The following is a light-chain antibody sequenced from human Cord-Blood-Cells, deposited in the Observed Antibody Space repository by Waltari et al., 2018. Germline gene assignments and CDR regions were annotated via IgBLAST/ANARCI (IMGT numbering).Light chain of an antibody. CDR2: KDS. J-gene: IGLJ2*01. CDR3: YSAADNKLV. CDR1: VLAKKY. Sequence: SYELTQPSSVSVSPGQTARITCSGDVLAKKYARWFQQKPGQAPVLVIYKDSERPSGIPERFPGSSSGPTVTLTISGAQVEDEADYYCYSAADNKLVFGGGTKLTVL. V-gene: IGLV3-27*01.